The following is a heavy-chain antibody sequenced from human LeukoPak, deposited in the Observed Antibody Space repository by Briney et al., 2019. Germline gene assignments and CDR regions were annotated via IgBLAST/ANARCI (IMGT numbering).Heavy chain of an antibody. CDR1: GYTFTGYY. CDR3: ARDRRSAYYYGSGSDY. Sequence: EASVKVSCKASGYTFTGYYMHWVRQAPGQGLEWMGRISPNSGGTNYAQKFQGRVTMTRDTSISTAYMELSRLRSDDTAVYYCARDRRSAYYYGSGSDYWGQGTLVTVSS. J-gene: IGHJ4*02. V-gene: IGHV1-2*06. CDR2: ISPNSGGT. D-gene: IGHD3-10*01.